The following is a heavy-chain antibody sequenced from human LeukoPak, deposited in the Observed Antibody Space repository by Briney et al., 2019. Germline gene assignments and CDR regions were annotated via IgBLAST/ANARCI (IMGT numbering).Heavy chain of an antibody. D-gene: IGHD3-10*01. Sequence: PGGSLRLSCAASGFTSSSYGMHWVRQAPGKGLEWVAFIRYDGSNKYYADSVKGRFTISRDNSKNTLYLQMNSLRAEDTAVYYCAKSEWFGELWAYFDYWGQGTLVTVSS. CDR1: GFTSSSYG. CDR3: AKSEWFGELWAYFDY. CDR2: IRYDGSNK. V-gene: IGHV3-30*02. J-gene: IGHJ4*02.